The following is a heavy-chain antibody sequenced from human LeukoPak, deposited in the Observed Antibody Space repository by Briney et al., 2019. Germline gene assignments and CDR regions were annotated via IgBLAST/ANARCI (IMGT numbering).Heavy chain of an antibody. J-gene: IGHJ4*02. Sequence: HGESLKISCKGSGYSFSSYWIGWVRQMPGKGLEWMGIIYPGDSDTRYSPSLQGQVTISADKSISTAYLQWSSLKASDTAMYYCARQGYDSGSYSIDYWGQGTLVTVSS. V-gene: IGHV5-51*01. CDR2: IYPGDSDT. CDR1: GYSFSSYW. D-gene: IGHD3-10*01. CDR3: ARQGYDSGSYSIDY.